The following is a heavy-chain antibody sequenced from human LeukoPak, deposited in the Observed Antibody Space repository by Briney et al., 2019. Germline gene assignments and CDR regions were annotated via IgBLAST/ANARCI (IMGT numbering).Heavy chain of an antibody. CDR3: ARSDAFDI. Sequence: SETLSLTCTVSGGAISSYYWSWIRQPAGKGLEWIGRIYTSGSTNYNPSLKSRVTISVDTSKDQFSLKRSSVAAADTAVYYCARSDAFDIWGQGTMVTVSS. CDR1: GGAISSYY. CDR2: IYTSGST. V-gene: IGHV4-4*07. J-gene: IGHJ3*02.